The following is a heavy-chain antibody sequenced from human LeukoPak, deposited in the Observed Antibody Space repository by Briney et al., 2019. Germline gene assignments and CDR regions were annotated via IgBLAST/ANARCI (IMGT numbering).Heavy chain of an antibody. V-gene: IGHV3-21*01. CDR2: ITTSSSYI. D-gene: IGHD5-24*01. J-gene: IGHJ3*02. CDR1: GFTFRSYA. Sequence: GGSLRLSCAASGFTFRSYAMNWVRQAPGKGLEWVSSITTSSSYIYYADSVKGRFTISRDNSKNTLYLQMNSLRAEDTAVYYCARDPATSPLNAFDIWGQGTMVTVSS. CDR3: ARDPATSPLNAFDI.